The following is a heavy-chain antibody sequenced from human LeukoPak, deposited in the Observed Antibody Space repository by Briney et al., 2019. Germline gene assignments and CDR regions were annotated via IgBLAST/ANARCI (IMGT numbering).Heavy chain of an antibody. V-gene: IGHV3-21*01. Sequence: GGSLRLSCAASGFTFSSYSMNWVRQAPGKGLEWVSSISSSSYIYYADSVKGRFTISRDNAKNSLYLQMNSLRAEDTAVYYCARARDGYNHFDYWGKGTTVTVSS. CDR3: ARARDGYNHFDY. D-gene: IGHD5-24*01. CDR1: GFTFSSYS. J-gene: IGHJ4*03. CDR2: ISSSSYI.